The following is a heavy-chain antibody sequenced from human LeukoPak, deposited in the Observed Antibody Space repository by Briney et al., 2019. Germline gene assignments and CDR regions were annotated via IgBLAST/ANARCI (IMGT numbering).Heavy chain of an antibody. D-gene: IGHD3-3*01. J-gene: IGHJ4*02. V-gene: IGHV1-2*02. CDR1: GYTFTGYY. CDR2: INLNSGGT. Sequence: GASVKVSCKASGYTFTGYYMHWVRQAPGQGLEWMGWINLNSGGTNYAQKFQGRVTMTRDTSISTAYMELSRLRSDDTAVYYCARECIRTARITIFGVVGYWGQGTLVTVSS. CDR3: ARECIRTARITIFGVVGY.